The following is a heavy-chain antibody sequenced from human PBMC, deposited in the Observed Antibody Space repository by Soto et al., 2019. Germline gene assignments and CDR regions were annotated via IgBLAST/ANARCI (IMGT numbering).Heavy chain of an antibody. V-gene: IGHV4-59*01. Sequence: AETLSLTCAVSVCSISVYYLSWIRPPPGKGLEWIGYIYYSGSTNYNPSLKSRVTISVDTSKNQFSLKLSSVTAADTAVYYCATLVPREKLAFDIWGQGTMVTVSS. CDR2: IYYSGST. CDR3: ATLVPREKLAFDI. J-gene: IGHJ3*02. CDR1: VCSISVYY.